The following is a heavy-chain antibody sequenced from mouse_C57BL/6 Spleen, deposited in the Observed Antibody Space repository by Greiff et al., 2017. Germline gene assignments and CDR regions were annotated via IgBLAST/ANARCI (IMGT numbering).Heavy chain of an antibody. Sequence: VKLKQSGPGLVQPSQSLSITCTVSGFSLTSYGVHWVRQSPGKGLEWLGVIWSGGSTDYNAAFISRLSISKDNSKSQVFFKMNSLQADDTAIYYCARYYGSFYYYAMDYWVKEPQSPSPQ. CDR1: GFSLTSYG. V-gene: IGHV2-2*01. D-gene: IGHD1-1*01. CDR2: IWSGGST. CDR3: ARYYGSFYYYAMDY. J-gene: IGHJ4*01.